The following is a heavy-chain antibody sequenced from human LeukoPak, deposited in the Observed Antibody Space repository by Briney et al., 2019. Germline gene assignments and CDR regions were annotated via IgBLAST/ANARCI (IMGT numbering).Heavy chain of an antibody. D-gene: IGHD2-21*01. CDR1: GGSISSGSYY. V-gene: IGHV4-61*02. CDR3: ARGLASSYAFDI. J-gene: IGHJ3*02. Sequence: SQTLSLTCTVSGGSISSGSYYWSWIRQPAGKGLEWIGRIYTSGSTNYNPSLKSRVTISVDTSKNQFSLKLSSVTAADTAVYYCARGLASSYAFDIWGQGTMVTVSS. CDR2: IYTSGST.